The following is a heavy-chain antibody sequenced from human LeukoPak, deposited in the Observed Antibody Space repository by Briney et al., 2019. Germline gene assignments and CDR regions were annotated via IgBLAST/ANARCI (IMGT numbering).Heavy chain of an antibody. CDR1: GGSISSGDYY. CDR2: IYYSGST. J-gene: IGHJ6*03. CDR3: ARVRRVQLWLMGYYYYYMDV. V-gene: IGHV4-30-4*08. D-gene: IGHD5-18*01. Sequence: SETLSLTCTVSGGSISSGDYYWSWIRQPPGKGLEWIGYIYYSGSTYYNPSLKSRVTIPVDTSKNQFSLKLSSVTAADTAVYYCARVRRVQLWLMGYYYYYMDVWGKGTTVTVSS.